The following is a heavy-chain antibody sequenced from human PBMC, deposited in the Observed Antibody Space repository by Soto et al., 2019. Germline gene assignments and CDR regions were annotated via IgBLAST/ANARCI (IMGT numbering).Heavy chain of an antibody. CDR2: IYYSGST. J-gene: IGHJ5*02. Sequence: SETLSLTCAVYGGSFSCYYWSWIRQPPGKGLEWIGYIYYSGSTNYNPSLKSRVTISVDTSKNQFSLNLSSVTAADTAVYFCARLFYPDSGGYTGEDWFDPWGQGTLVTVSS. D-gene: IGHD3-22*01. CDR1: GGSFSCYY. V-gene: IGHV4-59*01. CDR3: ARLFYPDSGGYTGEDWFDP.